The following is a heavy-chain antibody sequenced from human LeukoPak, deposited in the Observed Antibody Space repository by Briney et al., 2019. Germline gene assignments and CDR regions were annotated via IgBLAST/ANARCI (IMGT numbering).Heavy chain of an antibody. D-gene: IGHD3-10*01. Sequence: PSETLSLTCAVYGGSFSGYYWSWIRQPPGKGLEWIGEINHSGSTNYNPSLEGRVTISVDTSKNQFSLKLSSVTAADTAVYYCAESLSGFAFDIWGQGTMVTVSS. CDR3: AESLSGFAFDI. CDR1: GGSFSGYY. CDR2: INHSGST. V-gene: IGHV4-34*01. J-gene: IGHJ3*02.